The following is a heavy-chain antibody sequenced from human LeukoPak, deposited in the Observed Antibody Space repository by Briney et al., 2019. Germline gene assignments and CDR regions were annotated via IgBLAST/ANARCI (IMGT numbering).Heavy chain of an antibody. CDR2: ISSSGSTI. D-gene: IGHD5-18*01. CDR1: GFTFSSYE. J-gene: IGHJ4*02. V-gene: IGHV3-48*03. Sequence: GGSLRLSCAASGFTFSSYEMNWVRQAPGKGLEWVSYISSSGSTIYYADSVKGRLTISRDNAKNSLYLQMNSLRAEDTAVYYCARRATTERGHSYGLDYWGQGTLVTVSS. CDR3: ARRATTERGHSYGLDY.